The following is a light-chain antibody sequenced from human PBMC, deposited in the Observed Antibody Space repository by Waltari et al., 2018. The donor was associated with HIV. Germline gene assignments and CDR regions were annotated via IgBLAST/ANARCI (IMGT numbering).Light chain of an antibody. CDR3: SSYVVNSTPYV. CDR2: EVT. CDR1: SNDVGRYDY. Sequence: QSALTQPASVSGSPGQSIPISCTGTSNDVGRYDYVSWYQHHPGKAPKLVIYEVTNRPSGISNRFSGSKSGNTASLTISGLQAEDEADYYCSSYVVNSTPYVFGSGTKVTVL. V-gene: IGLV2-14*01. J-gene: IGLJ1*01.